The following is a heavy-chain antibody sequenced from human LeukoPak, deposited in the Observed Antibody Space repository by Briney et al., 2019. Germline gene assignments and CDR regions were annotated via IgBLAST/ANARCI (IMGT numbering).Heavy chain of an antibody. J-gene: IGHJ5*02. CDR2: IYYSGRT. D-gene: IGHD3-10*01. CDR1: GGSISSYY. Sequence: KPSETLSLTCTVSGGSISSYYWSWIRQPPGKGLEWIGYIYYSGRTNYNPSLKSRVTISVDTSKNQFSLKLSSVTAADTAVYYCARDLREYGPNWFDPWGQGTLVTVSS. V-gene: IGHV4-59*01. CDR3: ARDLREYGPNWFDP.